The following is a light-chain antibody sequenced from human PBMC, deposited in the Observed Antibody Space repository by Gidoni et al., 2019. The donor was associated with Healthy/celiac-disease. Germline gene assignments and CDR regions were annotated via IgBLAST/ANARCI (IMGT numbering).Light chain of an antibody. V-gene: IGKV1-39*01. Sequence: DIQMTQSPSSLSASVGDRVTLTCRASQSISSYLNWYQQKPGKDPKLLIYAASSLQSGVPSRFSGSGSGTDFTLTISSLQPEDFATYYCQQSYSTPLTFGGGTKVEIK. J-gene: IGKJ4*01. CDR2: AAS. CDR3: QQSYSTPLT. CDR1: QSISSY.